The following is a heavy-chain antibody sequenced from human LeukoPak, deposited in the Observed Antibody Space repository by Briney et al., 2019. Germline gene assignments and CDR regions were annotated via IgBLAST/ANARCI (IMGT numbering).Heavy chain of an antibody. Sequence: SETLSLTCAVSGGSISSGGYSWSWIRQPPGKGLEWIGYIYHSGSTYYNPSLKSRVTISVDRSENQFSLKLSSVTAADTAVYYCARDSYSNYGGNWFDPWGQGTLVTVSS. CDR1: GGSISSGGYS. CDR3: ARDSYSNYGGNWFDP. V-gene: IGHV4-30-2*01. D-gene: IGHD4-11*01. J-gene: IGHJ5*02. CDR2: IYHSGST.